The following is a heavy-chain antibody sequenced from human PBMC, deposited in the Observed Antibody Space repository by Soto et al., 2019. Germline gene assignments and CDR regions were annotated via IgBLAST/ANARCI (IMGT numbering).Heavy chain of an antibody. CDR1: GYTFTSYG. V-gene: IGHV1-18*01. Sequence: ASVKVSCKASGYTFTSYGSSWVRQAPGQGLEWMGWISAYNGNTNYAQKLQGRVTMTTDTSTSTAYMELRSLRSDDTAVYYCAKDFGFGELFDPWGQGTLVPVSS. CDR2: ISAYNGNT. CDR3: AKDFGFGELFDP. J-gene: IGHJ5*02. D-gene: IGHD3-10*01.